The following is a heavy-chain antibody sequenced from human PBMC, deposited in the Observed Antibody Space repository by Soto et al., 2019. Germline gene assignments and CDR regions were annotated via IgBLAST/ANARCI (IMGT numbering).Heavy chain of an antibody. J-gene: IGHJ3*02. V-gene: IGHV5-51*01. CDR1: GYSCTSYW. D-gene: IGHD2-2*01. CDR3: AREYCSSTSCDAFDI. Sequence: GESLKISCKGSGYSCTSYWIGWVRQMPGKGLEWMGIIYPGDSDTRYSPSFQGQVTISADKSISTAYLQWSSLKASDTAMYYCAREYCSSTSCDAFDIWGQGTMVTVSS. CDR2: IYPGDSDT.